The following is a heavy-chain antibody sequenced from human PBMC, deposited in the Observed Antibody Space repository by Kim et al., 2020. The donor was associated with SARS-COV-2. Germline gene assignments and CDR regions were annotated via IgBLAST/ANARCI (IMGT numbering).Heavy chain of an antibody. CDR1: GGSISSSSYY. D-gene: IGHD6-19*01. J-gene: IGHJ5*02. V-gene: IGHV4-39*01. CDR3: ARQYSSGWYPSNWFDP. Sequence: SETLSLTCTVSGGSISSSSYYWGWIRQPPGKGLEWIGSIYYSGSTYYNPSLKSRVTISVDTSKNQFSLKLSSVTAADTAVYYCARQYSSGWYPSNWFDPWGQGTLVTVSS. CDR2: IYYSGST.